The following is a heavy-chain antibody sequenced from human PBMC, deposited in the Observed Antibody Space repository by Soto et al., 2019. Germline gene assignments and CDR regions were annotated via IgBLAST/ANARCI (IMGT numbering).Heavy chain of an antibody. Sequence: GGSLRLSCAASGFTIDNYGVSWVRQVPGKGLEWVSGMYWKDGITHYADSVKGRFTISRDNAKNSLFLQLNSLRAEDTALYYCVRSGDYRSGSYWYFFDYWGQGALVTVSS. CDR1: GFTIDNYG. J-gene: IGHJ4*02. V-gene: IGHV3-20*04. CDR2: MYWKDGIT. CDR3: VRSGDYRSGSYWYFFDY. D-gene: IGHD3-10*01.